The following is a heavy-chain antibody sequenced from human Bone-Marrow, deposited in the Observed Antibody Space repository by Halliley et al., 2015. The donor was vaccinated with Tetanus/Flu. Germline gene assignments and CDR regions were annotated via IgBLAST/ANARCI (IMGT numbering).Heavy chain of an antibody. J-gene: IGHJ4*02. D-gene: IGHD3-16*01. V-gene: IGHV4-31*03. CDR1: GVAISSGGYY. CDR3: ARGLFTFGGAMDYFDY. Sequence: TLSLTCTVPGVAISSGGYYWSWIRQPPGKGLEWIGYIYYRGSTYSNPSLKSRVTISVDTSKNQLSVKLSSVTAADTAVYYCARGLFTFGGAMDYFDYWGQGTLVPVSS. CDR2: IYYRGST.